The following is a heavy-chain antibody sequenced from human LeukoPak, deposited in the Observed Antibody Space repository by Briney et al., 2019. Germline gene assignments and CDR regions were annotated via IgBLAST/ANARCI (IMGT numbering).Heavy chain of an antibody. CDR1: GYSFTSYW. J-gene: IGHJ4*02. V-gene: IGHV5-51*01. CDR3: ASTPDLYDSSGYYFYY. Sequence: GVSLPISCPGSGYSFTSYWIGWVRQMPGKGLEWMGISYPGDSDTRYSPSFQGQVTISADKSISTAYLQCRSLKASDTAMYYCASTPDLYDSSGYYFYYWGQGTLVTVSS. CDR2: SYPGDSDT. D-gene: IGHD3-22*01.